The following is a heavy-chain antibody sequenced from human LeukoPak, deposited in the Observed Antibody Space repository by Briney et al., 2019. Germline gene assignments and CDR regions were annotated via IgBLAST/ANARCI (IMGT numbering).Heavy chain of an antibody. D-gene: IGHD1-1*01. Sequence: GGSLRLSFAASGFTFSSYSMSWVRKAPGKGLEWASSISGSGGRIDYADSVKGRFTISRDNSKNTLSLQMNSLTAEDTAVYYCAKNPRLEGWIYFDSWGQGILVTVSS. V-gene: IGHV3-23*01. CDR3: AKNPRLEGWIYFDS. J-gene: IGHJ4*02. CDR2: ISGSGGRI. CDR1: GFTFSSYS.